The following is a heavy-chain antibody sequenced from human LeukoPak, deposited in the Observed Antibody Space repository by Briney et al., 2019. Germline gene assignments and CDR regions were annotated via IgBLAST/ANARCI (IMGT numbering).Heavy chain of an antibody. Sequence: ASVKVSCKASGYTFTSYGISWVRQAPGQGLEWMGWISAYNGNTNYAQKLQGRVTMTTDTSTSTAYMELRSLRSDDTAVYYCARDSTRYYDFWSDYYYYGMDVWGQGTTVTVSS. D-gene: IGHD3-3*01. J-gene: IGHJ6*02. CDR2: ISAYNGNT. CDR3: ARDSTRYYDFWSDYYYYGMDV. V-gene: IGHV1-18*04. CDR1: GYTFTSYG.